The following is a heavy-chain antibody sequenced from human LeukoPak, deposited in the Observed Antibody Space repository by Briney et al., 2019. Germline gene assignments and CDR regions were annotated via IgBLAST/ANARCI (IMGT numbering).Heavy chain of an antibody. CDR1: GYTFTGYY. J-gene: IGHJ2*01. CDR2: INPNSGGT. CDR3: ARGGYSYAPNWYFDL. D-gene: IGHD5-18*01. V-gene: IGHV1-2*04. Sequence: ASVKVSCKASGYTFTGYYMHWVRQAPGQGLEWMGWINPNSGGTNYAQKFQGWVTMTRDTSISTAYMELSRLRSDDTAVYYCARGGYSYAPNWYFDLWGRGTLVTVSS.